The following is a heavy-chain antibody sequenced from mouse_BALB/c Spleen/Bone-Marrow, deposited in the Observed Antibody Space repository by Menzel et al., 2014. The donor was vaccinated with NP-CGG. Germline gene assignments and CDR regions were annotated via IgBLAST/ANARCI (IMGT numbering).Heavy chain of an antibody. Sequence: EVQRVESGGGLVQPGGSLRLSCEASGFTFTDFYMNWVRQPPGKALEWSGFIRNKANGYTTEYSASVKGRFTISRDNSRGVLYLGVNGVGAGDGGAWGGGGGGGRLVFGYRGQGGAG. J-gene: IGHJ1*01. CDR1: GFTFTDFY. CDR2: IRNKANGYTT. D-gene: IGHD6-2*01. V-gene: IGHV7-3*02. CDR3: GGGGGRLVFGYRGQ.